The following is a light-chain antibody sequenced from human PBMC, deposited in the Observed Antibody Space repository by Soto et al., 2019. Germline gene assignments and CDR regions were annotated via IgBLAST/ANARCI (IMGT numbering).Light chain of an antibody. CDR2: KAS. V-gene: IGLV2-8*01. CDR1: SSDVGGYDY. J-gene: IGLJ1*01. CDR3: SSYAGSSNV. Sequence: QSVLTQPASVSGSPGQSITISCTGTSSDVGGYDYVSWYQQHPGKAPRLMIYKASNRPSGVPDRFSGSKSGNTASLTVSGLQAEDEADYYCSSYAGSSNVFGTGTKVTVL.